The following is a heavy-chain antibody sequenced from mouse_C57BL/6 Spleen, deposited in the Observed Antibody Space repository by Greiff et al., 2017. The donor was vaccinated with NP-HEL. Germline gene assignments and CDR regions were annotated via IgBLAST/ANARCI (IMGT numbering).Heavy chain of an antibody. Sequence: VQLQQPGAELVRPGTSVKLSCTASGYTFTSYWMHWVKQRPGQGLEWIGVIDPSDSYTNYNQKCKGKATLTVDTSSSTAYRQLSSLTSEDSAVYYCARKGNWDGAMDYWGQGTSVTVSS. D-gene: IGHD4-1*01. CDR3: ARKGNWDGAMDY. V-gene: IGHV1-59*01. J-gene: IGHJ4*01. CDR1: GYTFTSYW. CDR2: IDPSDSYT.